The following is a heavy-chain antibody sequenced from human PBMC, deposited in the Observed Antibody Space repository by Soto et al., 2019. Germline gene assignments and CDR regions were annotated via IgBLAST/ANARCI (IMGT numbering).Heavy chain of an antibody. V-gene: IGHV1-3*01. J-gene: IGHJ4*02. Sequence: ASVKVSCKVSGYTFTRYAMLWVRQAPGQTLQWMGCITAANGNTKYSKKFQGRVTLTRDTSASTAYMALSSLRSEDTAVYYCARAVEMVARGGSWPIDYWGQGTLVTVSS. CDR3: ARAVEMVARGGSWPIDY. CDR1: GYTFTRYA. D-gene: IGHD2-15*01. CDR2: ITAANGNT.